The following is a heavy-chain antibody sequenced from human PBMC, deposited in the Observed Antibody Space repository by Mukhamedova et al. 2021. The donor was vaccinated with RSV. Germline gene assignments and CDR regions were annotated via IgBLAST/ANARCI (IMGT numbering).Heavy chain of an antibody. CDR2: IGGDGRST. CDR3: AKGLYYYAMDV. Sequence: PGKGLEWVSAIGGDGRSTYYVGSVKGRFTISRDNSKNTLYLQMNSLRAEDAALYYCAKGLYYYAMDVLGQGTTVTVSS. V-gene: IGHV3-23*01. J-gene: IGHJ6*02.